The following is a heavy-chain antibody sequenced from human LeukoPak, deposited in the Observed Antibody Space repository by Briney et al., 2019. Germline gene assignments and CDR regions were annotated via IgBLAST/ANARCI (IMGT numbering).Heavy chain of an antibody. V-gene: IGHV4-39*01. CDR2: IYYSGTT. CDR1: GDSITNSDYY. CDR3: ARHSEGLSDRAYEY. J-gene: IGHJ4*02. Sequence: SETLSLTCTVSGDSITNSDYYWAWIRQPPGKGLEWIAIIYYSGTTYYSPSLKSRVTISVDTSKNQFSLNLSSVTAADTAMYYCARHSEGLSDRAYEYWGQETLVFVSS. D-gene: IGHD3-10*01.